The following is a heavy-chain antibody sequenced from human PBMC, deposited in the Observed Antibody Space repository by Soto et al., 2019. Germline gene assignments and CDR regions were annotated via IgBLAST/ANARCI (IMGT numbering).Heavy chain of an antibody. V-gene: IGHV1-2*02. D-gene: IGHD6-6*01. CDR3: ARVALSSRTPFDY. CDR2: INPNSGGT. J-gene: IGHJ4*02. CDR1: GYTFTGYY. Sequence: ASVKVSCKASGYTFTGYYMHWVRQAPGQGLEWMGWINPNSGGTNYAQKFQGRVTMTRDTSISTAYMELSRLRSDDTAVYYCARVALSSRTPFDYWGQGTLVTVCS.